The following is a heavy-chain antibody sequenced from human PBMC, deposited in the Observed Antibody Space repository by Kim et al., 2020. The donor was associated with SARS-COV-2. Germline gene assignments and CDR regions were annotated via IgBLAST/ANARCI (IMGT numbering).Heavy chain of an antibody. Sequence: ASVKVSCKASGYTFTGYYMHWVRQAPGQGLEWMGWINPNSGGTNYAQKFQGRVTMTRDTSISTAYMELSRLRSDDTAVYYCARVYDSGGYYYVDAFDIWGQGTMVTVSS. D-gene: IGHD3-22*01. CDR2: INPNSGGT. CDR3: ARVYDSGGYYYVDAFDI. CDR1: GYTFTGYY. V-gene: IGHV1-2*02. J-gene: IGHJ3*02.